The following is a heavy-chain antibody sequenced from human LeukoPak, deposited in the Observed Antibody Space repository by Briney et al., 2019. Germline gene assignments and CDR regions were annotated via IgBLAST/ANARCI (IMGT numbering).Heavy chain of an antibody. CDR2: ISYDGSNK. V-gene: IGHV3-30*03. J-gene: IGHJ4*02. CDR1: GFTFSSYS. D-gene: IGHD6-19*01. CDR3: ARDGYSSGWYFDY. Sequence: TGGSLRLSCAASGFTFSSYSMNWVRQAPGKGLEWVAVISYDGSNKYYADSVKGRFTISRDNSKNTLYLQMNSLRAEDTAVYYCARDGYSSGWYFDYWGQGTLVTVSS.